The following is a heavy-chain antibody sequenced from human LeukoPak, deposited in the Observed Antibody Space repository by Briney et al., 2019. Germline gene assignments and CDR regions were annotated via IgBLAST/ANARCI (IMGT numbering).Heavy chain of an antibody. V-gene: IGHV4-59*08. J-gene: IGHJ4*02. CDR3: ARHRLAVAGTNFDY. CDR1: GRSISSYY. CDR2: IYYSGST. Sequence: SETLSLTCTVSGRSISSYYWSWIRQPPGKGLEWIGYIYYSGSTNYNPSLKSRVTISVDTSKNQFSLKLRSVTAADTAVYYCARHRLAVAGTNFDYWGQGTLVTVSS. D-gene: IGHD6-19*01.